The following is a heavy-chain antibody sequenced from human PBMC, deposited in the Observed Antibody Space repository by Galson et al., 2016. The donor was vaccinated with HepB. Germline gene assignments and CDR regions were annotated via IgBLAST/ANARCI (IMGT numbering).Heavy chain of an antibody. CDR3: ARDVVGAAFDS. J-gene: IGHJ4*02. Sequence: SLRLSCAASGFTFSSVSMNWVRQAPGKGLEWVSYITSSSSTIYYADSVEGRFTISRDNAKNSLYLQMNSLRAEDTAVYYCARDVVGAAFDSWGQGTLVTVSS. CDR1: GFTFSSVS. D-gene: IGHD1-26*01. CDR2: ITSSSSTI. V-gene: IGHV3-48*04.